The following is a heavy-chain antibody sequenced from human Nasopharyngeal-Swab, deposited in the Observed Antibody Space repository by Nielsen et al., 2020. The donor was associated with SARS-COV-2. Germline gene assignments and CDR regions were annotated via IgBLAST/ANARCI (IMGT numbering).Heavy chain of an antibody. CDR3: ARVLTRNLVVALVLDAFDI. CDR2: ISAYNGNT. Sequence: ASVKVSCKASGYTFTSYGISWVRQAPGQGLEWMGWISAYNGNTNYAQKLQGRVTMTTDTSTSTAYMELSSLRSEDTAVYYCARVLTRNLVVALVLDAFDIWGQGTMVTVSS. V-gene: IGHV1-18*01. D-gene: IGHD2-15*01. CDR1: GYTFTSYG. J-gene: IGHJ3*02.